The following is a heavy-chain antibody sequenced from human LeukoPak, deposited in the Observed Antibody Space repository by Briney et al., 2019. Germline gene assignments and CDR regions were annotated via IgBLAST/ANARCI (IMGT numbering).Heavy chain of an antibody. CDR2: ISSSSSYI. V-gene: IGHV3-21*01. CDR1: GFTFSSYS. J-gene: IGHJ4*02. Sequence: GGSLRLSCAASGFTFSSYSMNWVRQAPGKGLDWVSSISSSSSYIYYADSVKGRFTISRDNAKNSLYLQMNSLRAEDTAVYYCARDGTVTIFDYWGQGTLVTVSS. D-gene: IGHD4-17*01. CDR3: ARDGTVTIFDY.